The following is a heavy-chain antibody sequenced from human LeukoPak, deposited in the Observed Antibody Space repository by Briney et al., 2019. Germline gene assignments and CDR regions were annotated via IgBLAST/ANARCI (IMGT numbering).Heavy chain of an antibody. J-gene: IGHJ6*02. Sequence: GGSLRLSCAASGFTFSSYAMSWVRQAPGKGLEWVSTISGSGGSTYYADSVKGRFTISRDNSKNTLYLQMNSLRAEDTAVYYCAKRPRYYYYGMDVWGQGATVTVSS. V-gene: IGHV3-23*01. CDR2: ISGSGGST. CDR3: AKRPRYYYYGMDV. CDR1: GFTFSSYA.